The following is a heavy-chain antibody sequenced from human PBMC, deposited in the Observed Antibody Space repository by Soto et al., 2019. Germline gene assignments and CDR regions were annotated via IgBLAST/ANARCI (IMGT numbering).Heavy chain of an antibody. J-gene: IGHJ3*02. CDR1: GGSISSYY. D-gene: IGHD3-10*01. Sequence: SETLSLTCTVSGGSISSYYWSWIRQPAGKGLECVGRIYTSGSTNYNPSLKSRVTMSVDTSKNQFSLKLSSVTAADTAVYYCARYSNMVRGVKATWGAFDIWGQGTMVTVS. CDR3: ARYSNMVRGVKATWGAFDI. V-gene: IGHV4-4*07. CDR2: IYTSGST.